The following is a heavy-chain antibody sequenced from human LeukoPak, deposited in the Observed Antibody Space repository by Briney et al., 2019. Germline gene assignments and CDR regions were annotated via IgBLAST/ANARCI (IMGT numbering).Heavy chain of an antibody. J-gene: IGHJ6*02. V-gene: IGHV1-3*01. D-gene: IGHD3-10*01. CDR2: INAGNGNT. CDR3: ARLSITMVLGVISYGMDV. CDR1: GYTFTSYA. Sequence: GASVKVSCKASGYTFTSYAMHWVRQAPGQRLEWMGWINAGNGNTKYSQKFQGRVTITRDTSASTAYMELSSLRSEDTAVYYCARLSITMVLGVISYGMDVWGQGTTVTVSS.